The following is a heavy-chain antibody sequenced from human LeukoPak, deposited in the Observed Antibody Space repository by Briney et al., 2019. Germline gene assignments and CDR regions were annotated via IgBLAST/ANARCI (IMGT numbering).Heavy chain of an antibody. CDR3: AKHVAGSDY. V-gene: IGHV3-74*01. J-gene: IGHJ4*02. D-gene: IGHD6-19*01. Sequence: GGSLRLSCAASGFTFSSYWMHWVRQAPGKGLVWDSRINSDGSSTSYVDSVKGRFTISRDNAKNTLYLQMNSLRAEDTAVYYCAKHVAGSDYWGQGTLVTVSS. CDR1: GFTFSSYW. CDR2: INSDGSST.